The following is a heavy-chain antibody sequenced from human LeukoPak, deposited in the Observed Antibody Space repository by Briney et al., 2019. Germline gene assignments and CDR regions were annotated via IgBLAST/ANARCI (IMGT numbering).Heavy chain of an antibody. CDR2: ISSSSRYT. CDR1: GFTFSDYY. Sequence: GGSLRLSCAASGFTFSDYYMSWIRQAPGKGLEWVSYISSSSRYTNYADSVKGRFTISRDNAKNSLYLQMNSLRAEDTAVYFCARDYDYFWGGYRYPFDYWGQGTLVTVSS. CDR3: ARDYDYFWGGYRYPFDY. J-gene: IGHJ4*02. D-gene: IGHD3-16*02. V-gene: IGHV3-11*06.